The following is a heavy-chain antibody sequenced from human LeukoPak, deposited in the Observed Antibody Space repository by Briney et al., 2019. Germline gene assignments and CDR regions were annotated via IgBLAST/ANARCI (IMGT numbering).Heavy chain of an antibody. CDR1: GFTFRDYY. V-gene: IGHV3-23*01. D-gene: IGHD3-22*01. J-gene: IGHJ4*02. Sequence: GGSLRLSCAASGFTFRDYYMSWVRQAPGKGLEWVSAMSGSGGSTYYADSVKGRFTISRDNSKNTLYLQMNSLRAEDTAVYYCAKDSDSSGYYCIDYWGQGTLVTVSS. CDR3: AKDSDSSGYYCIDY. CDR2: MSGSGGST.